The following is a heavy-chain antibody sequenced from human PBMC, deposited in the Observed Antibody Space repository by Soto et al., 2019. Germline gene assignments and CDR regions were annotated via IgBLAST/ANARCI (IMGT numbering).Heavy chain of an antibody. D-gene: IGHD3-22*01. J-gene: IGHJ5*02. CDR1: GDSISNSRFY. V-gene: IGHV4-39*01. Sequence: SDTLSLTCGVSGDSISNSRFYWAWIRQPPGEGLEWIGSIYHTGNAYYNPSLKSRVTISVDTSKNQFSLKVTSVTAADMALYYCARDYFGSSDSSTNWFDPWGQGTLVSVSS. CDR2: IYHTGNA. CDR3: ARDYFGSSDSSTNWFDP.